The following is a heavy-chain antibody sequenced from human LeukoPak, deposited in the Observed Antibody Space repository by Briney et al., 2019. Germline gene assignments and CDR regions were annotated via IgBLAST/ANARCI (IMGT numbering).Heavy chain of an antibody. Sequence: SETLSLTCAVYGGSFGGYYWSWIRQPPGKGLEWIGEINHSGSTNYNPSLKSRVTISVDTSKNQFSLKLSSVTAADTAVYYCARQNYGAAPLRYWGQGTLVTVSS. CDR2: INHSGST. CDR1: GGSFGGYY. V-gene: IGHV4-34*01. D-gene: IGHD4/OR15-4a*01. J-gene: IGHJ4*02. CDR3: ARQNYGAAPLRY.